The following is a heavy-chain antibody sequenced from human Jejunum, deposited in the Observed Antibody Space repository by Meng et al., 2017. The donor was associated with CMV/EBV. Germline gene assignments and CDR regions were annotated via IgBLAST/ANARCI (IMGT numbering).Heavy chain of an antibody. D-gene: IGHD3-10*01. Sequence: QVQLNESGPGWGKPSETLSCPCSVSGGSSSNHYWSWIRQPAGKGLEWIGRIYFGGSTNYNHSLKSRVTMSVEMSKNQFSMSLYSVTAADTAVYYCARGPGGFGDFNFDSWGQGTLVTVSS. CDR1: GGSSSNHY. CDR2: IYFGGST. V-gene: IGHV4-4*07. CDR3: ARGPGGFGDFNFDS. J-gene: IGHJ4*02.